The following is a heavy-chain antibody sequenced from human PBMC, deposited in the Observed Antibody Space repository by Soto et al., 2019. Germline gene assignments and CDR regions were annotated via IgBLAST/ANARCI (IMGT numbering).Heavy chain of an antibody. CDR2: ISYDGSNK. J-gene: IGHJ6*02. V-gene: IGHV3-30*18. CDR1: GFTFSSYG. CDR3: AKDREWLLQYYYYYGMDV. Sequence: GGSLRLSCAASGFTFSSYGMHWVRQAPGKGLEWVAVISYDGSNKYYADSVKGRFTISRDNSKNTLYLQMNSLRAEDTAVYYCAKDREWLLQYYYYYGMDVWGQGTTVTVSS. D-gene: IGHD3-22*01.